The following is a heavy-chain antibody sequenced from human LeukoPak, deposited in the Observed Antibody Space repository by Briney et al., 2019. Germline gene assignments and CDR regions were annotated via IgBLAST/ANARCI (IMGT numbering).Heavy chain of an antibody. CDR1: GGSISSSSYY. CDR2: IYYSGST. J-gene: IGHJ4*02. V-gene: IGHV4-39*01. CDR3: ARHLAYCGGDCYSDFDY. D-gene: IGHD2-21*02. Sequence: PSETLSLTCTVSGGSISSSSYYCGWIRQPPGKGLEWIGSIYYSGSTYYNPSLKSRVTISVDTSKNQFSLKLSSVTAADTAVYYCARHLAYCGGDCYSDFDYWGQGTLVTVSS.